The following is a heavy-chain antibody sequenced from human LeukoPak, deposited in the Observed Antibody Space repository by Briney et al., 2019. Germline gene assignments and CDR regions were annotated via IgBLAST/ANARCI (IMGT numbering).Heavy chain of an antibody. CDR3: ARDSQLGYYDFWSGSLPLSSYYYYGMDV. J-gene: IGHJ6*02. CDR1: GGSFSGYY. V-gene: IGHV4-59*01. CDR2: IYYSGST. Sequence: SETLSLTCAVYGGSFSGYYWSWIRQPPGKGLEWIGYIYYSGSTNYNPSLKSRVTISVDTSKNQFSLKLSSVTAADTAVYYCARDSQLGYYDFWSGSLPLSSYYYYGMDVWGQGTTVTVSS. D-gene: IGHD3-3*01.